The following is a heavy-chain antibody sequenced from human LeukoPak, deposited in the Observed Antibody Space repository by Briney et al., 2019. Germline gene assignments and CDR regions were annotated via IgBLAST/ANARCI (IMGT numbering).Heavy chain of an antibody. CDR3: ARQAYCGGDCYFVAFDI. CDR1: GFTFDDYA. V-gene: IGHV3-9*01. CDR2: ITWNSGRV. Sequence: GGSLRLSCVASGFTFDDYAMHWVRQVPGKGLEWVSDITWNSGRVGYADSVRGRFTISRDNAKNSLYLQMNSLRAEDTAVYYCARQAYCGGDCYFVAFDIWGQGTMVTVSS. J-gene: IGHJ3*02. D-gene: IGHD2-21*02.